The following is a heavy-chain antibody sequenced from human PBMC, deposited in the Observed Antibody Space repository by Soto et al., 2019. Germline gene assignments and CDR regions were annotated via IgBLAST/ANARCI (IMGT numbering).Heavy chain of an antibody. CDR1: GGSISSGGYS. V-gene: IGHV4-30-2*01. CDR2: IYHRGST. CDR3: ARGVTTVTTFDY. J-gene: IGHJ4*02. Sequence: QLQLQESGSGLVKPSQTLSLTCAVSGGSISSGGYSCNWIRQPPGKGLEWIGYIYHRGSTYYNPSLKSRVXXXVXGSKNQFSLKLSSVTAADTAVYYCARGVTTVTTFDYWGQGTLVTVSS. D-gene: IGHD4-17*01.